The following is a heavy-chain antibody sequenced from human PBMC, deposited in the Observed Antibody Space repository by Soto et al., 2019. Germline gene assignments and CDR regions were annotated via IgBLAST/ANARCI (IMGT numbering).Heavy chain of an antibody. CDR2: INLNTDGS. D-gene: IGHD6-19*01. V-gene: IGHV1-2*02. Sequence: QVQLVQSGPEVRKPGASVKVSCKASGYSFSDYFIHWVRQAPGEGLKSLGWINLNTDGSVSAQSFRGRVIMTSDKSMNTAFMELSSLTTDDTAIYFCARGTLAVTGPADLFDYSLDVWGQGTTVTVSA. CDR1: GYSFSDYF. CDR3: ARGTLAVTGPADLFDYSLDV. J-gene: IGHJ6*01.